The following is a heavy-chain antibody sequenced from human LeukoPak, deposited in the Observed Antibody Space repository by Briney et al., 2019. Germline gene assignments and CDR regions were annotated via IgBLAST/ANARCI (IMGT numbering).Heavy chain of an antibody. Sequence: GGSLRLSCAASGFTFSSYAMSWVRQAPGKGLEWVSPISGGGGITYYADSVKGRFTISRDNSKNTLYLQMNSLRAEDTAVYYCARNQQLGGHSYYYYGMDVWGQGTTVTVSS. CDR2: ISGGGGIT. CDR1: GFTFSSYA. J-gene: IGHJ6*02. CDR3: ARNQQLGGHSYYYYGMDV. V-gene: IGHV3-23*01. D-gene: IGHD3-16*01.